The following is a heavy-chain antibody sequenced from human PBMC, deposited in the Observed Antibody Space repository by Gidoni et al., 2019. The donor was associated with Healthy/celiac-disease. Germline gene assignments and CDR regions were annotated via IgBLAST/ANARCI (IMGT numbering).Heavy chain of an antibody. CDR1: GGSISSGGYY. D-gene: IGHD2-15*01. CDR2: IDYSGST. V-gene: IGHV4-31*03. CDR3: AREACSGGSCYSGLDGYFDY. Sequence: QVQLQESGPGLVQPSQTLSLTCTVSGGSISSGGYYWSWIRQHPGKGLEWIGSIDYSGSTYDNPSLKSRVTISVDTSKNQFSLKLSSVTAADTAVYYCAREACSGGSCYSGLDGYFDYWGQGTLVTVSS. J-gene: IGHJ4*02.